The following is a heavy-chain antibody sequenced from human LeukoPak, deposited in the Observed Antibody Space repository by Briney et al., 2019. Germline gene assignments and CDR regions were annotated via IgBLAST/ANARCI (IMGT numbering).Heavy chain of an antibody. D-gene: IGHD3-16*02. Sequence: SETLSLTCIVSGGSISSYYWSWIQQPPGKGLEWIGYIYYSGSTNYNPSLKSRVTISLDTSKNQFSLKLSSVTAADTAVYFCARGVTFGGVIVPAFDIWGQGTMVTVSS. CDR3: ARGVTFGGVIVPAFDI. CDR1: GGSISSYY. CDR2: IYYSGST. V-gene: IGHV4-59*08. J-gene: IGHJ3*02.